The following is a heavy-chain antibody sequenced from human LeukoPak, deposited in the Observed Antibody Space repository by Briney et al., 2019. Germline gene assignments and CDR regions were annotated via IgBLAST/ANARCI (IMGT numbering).Heavy chain of an antibody. Sequence: GGSLRLSCAASGFSFSDYYMSRIRQAPGKGLEWVSYISESGYTIYYADSVKGRFTISRDNAKNSLYLQMNSLRAEDTGVYYCAKDRIGYCSSASCPYDYWGQGTLVTVSS. CDR3: AKDRIGYCSSASCPYDY. J-gene: IGHJ4*02. CDR1: GFSFSDYY. CDR2: ISESGYTI. V-gene: IGHV3-11*04. D-gene: IGHD2-2*03.